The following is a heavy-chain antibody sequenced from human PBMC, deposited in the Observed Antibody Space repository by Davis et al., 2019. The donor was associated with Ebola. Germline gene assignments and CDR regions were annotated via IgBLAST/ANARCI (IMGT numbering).Heavy chain of an antibody. CDR1: GYSFTSYW. J-gene: IGHJ6*02. CDR3: GRHLQQLIPSYYYYGMDV. D-gene: IGHD6-13*01. V-gene: IGHV5-51*01. CDR2: IYPGDSDT. Sequence: PGGSLRLSCQGSGYSFTSYWIGCVRQLPGKGLEWMGIIYPGDSDTRYSPSFQGQVTISADKSISTAYLQWSSLKASDTAMYYCGRHLQQLIPSYYYYGMDVWGQGTTVTVSS.